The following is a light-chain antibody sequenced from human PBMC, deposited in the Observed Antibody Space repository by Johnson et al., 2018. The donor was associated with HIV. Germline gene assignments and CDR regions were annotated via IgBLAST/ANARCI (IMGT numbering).Light chain of an antibody. V-gene: IGLV1-51*02. Sequence: QSVLSQPPSVSAAPGQKVTISCSGSSSNIGNNYVSWYQHLPGTAPKLLMYENNKRPSGIPDRFSGSKSATSATLGITGLQTGDEADYYCGTWDSSLNSKVLGTGTKVSVL. CDR2: ENN. J-gene: IGLJ1*01. CDR1: SSNIGNNY. CDR3: GTWDSSLNSKV.